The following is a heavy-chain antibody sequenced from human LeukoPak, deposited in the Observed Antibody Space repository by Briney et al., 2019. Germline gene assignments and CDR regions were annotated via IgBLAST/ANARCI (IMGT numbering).Heavy chain of an antibody. Sequence: GGSLRLSCAASGFTFSSYSMNWVRQAPGEGLEWVSYISSSSSTMYYADSVKGRFTISRDNAKNPLYLQMNSLRDEDTAVYYCARSTHFDYCGQGTLVTVSS. CDR2: ISSSSSTM. V-gene: IGHV3-48*02. CDR3: ARSTHFDY. J-gene: IGHJ4*02. CDR1: GFTFSSYS.